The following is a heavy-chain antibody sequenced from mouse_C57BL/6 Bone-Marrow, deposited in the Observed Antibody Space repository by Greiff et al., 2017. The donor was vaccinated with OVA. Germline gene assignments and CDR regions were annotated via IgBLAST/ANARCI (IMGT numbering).Heavy chain of an antibody. V-gene: IGHV1-59*01. CDR2: IDPSASYT. CDR3: ARNWDHAY. J-gene: IGHJ3*01. CDR1: GYTFTGYW. D-gene: IGHD4-1*01. Sequence: QVQLQQPGAELVRPGTSVKLSCKASGYTFTGYWMHWVKQRPGQGLEWIGVIDPSASYTNYNQKFKGKATLTVDTSCSTSYMQRSSLTSEDSAVYCCARNWDHAYWGQGTLVTVSA.